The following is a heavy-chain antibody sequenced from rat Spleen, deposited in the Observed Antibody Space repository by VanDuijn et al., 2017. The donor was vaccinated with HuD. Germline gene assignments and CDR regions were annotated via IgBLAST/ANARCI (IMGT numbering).Heavy chain of an antibody. CDR3: TNSGYAY. J-gene: IGHJ3*01. D-gene: IGHD4-3*01. CDR1: GFTFSNYW. Sequence: EVQLVETGGGLVQPGRSLKLSCVASGFTFSNYWMYWVRQAPGKGLEWVSSISSDGGNTYYPDSVKGRFTISRDNTKSTLYLQMNSLRSEDTATYYCTNSGYAYWGQGTLVTVSS. CDR2: ISSDGGNT. V-gene: IGHV5-58*01.